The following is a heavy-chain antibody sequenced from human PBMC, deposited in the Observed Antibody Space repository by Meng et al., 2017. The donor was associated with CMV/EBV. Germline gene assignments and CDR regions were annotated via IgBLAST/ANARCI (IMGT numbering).Heavy chain of an antibody. J-gene: IGHJ5*02. CDR1: AFTFSDYW. CDR3: ARAGGYSSSWSGLGPNWFDP. D-gene: IGHD6-13*01. V-gene: IGHV3-7*01. CDR2: INQDANDK. Sequence: GESLKISCAASAFTFSDYWMTWVRQAPGKGLEWVASINQDANDKYYLDSVKGRFTISRDNAKNSLYLQMNSLRAEDTAVYYCARAGGYSSSWSGLGPNWFDPWGQGTLVTVSS.